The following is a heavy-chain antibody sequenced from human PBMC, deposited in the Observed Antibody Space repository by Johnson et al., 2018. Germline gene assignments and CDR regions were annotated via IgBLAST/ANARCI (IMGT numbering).Heavy chain of an antibody. CDR1: GGTFSSYA. J-gene: IGHJ1*01. Sequence: QVQLVESGAEVKKPGSSVKVSCKASGGTFSSYAISWVRQAPGQGLEWMGGIIPIFGTANYAQKFQGRVTITADESTSTAYMALSSLRSEDTAVYYCASYWVGRTDEYYYDSSGYSAEYFQHWGQGTLVTVSS. CDR2: IIPIFGTA. D-gene: IGHD3-22*01. V-gene: IGHV1-69*01. CDR3: ASYWVGRTDEYYYDSSGYSAEYFQH.